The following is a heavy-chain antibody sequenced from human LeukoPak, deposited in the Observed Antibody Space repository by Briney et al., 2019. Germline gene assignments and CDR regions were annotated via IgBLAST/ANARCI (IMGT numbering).Heavy chain of an antibody. CDR3: ARGWFGELYLPPDY. J-gene: IGHJ4*02. D-gene: IGHD3-10*01. CDR1: GGSFSGYY. CDR2: INHSGST. Sequence: SETLSLTCAVYGGSFSGYYWSWIRQPPGKGLEWIGEINHSGSTNYNPSLKSRVTISVDTSKNQFSLKLSSVTAADTAVYYCARGWFGELYLPPDYGGQGTLVTVSS. V-gene: IGHV4-34*01.